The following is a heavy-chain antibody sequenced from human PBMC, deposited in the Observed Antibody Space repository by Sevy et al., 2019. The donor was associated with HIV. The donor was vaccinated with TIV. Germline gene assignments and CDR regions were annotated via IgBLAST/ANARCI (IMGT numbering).Heavy chain of an antibody. CDR2: INRDGSTT. Sequence: GGSLRLSCAASGFSFSRYFMHWVRQAPGEGLVWVSRINRDGSTTNYADSVESRFIVSRDNAKKTLYLELHSLRVEDTATYYCARDTLGYGGNPNLDLDLWGQGTLVTVSS. CDR1: GFSFSRYF. D-gene: IGHD4-17*01. V-gene: IGHV3-74*01. J-gene: IGHJ5*02. CDR3: ARDTLGYGGNPNLDLDL.